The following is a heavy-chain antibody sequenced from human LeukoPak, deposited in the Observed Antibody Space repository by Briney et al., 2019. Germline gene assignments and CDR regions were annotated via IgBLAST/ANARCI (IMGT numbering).Heavy chain of an antibody. CDR3: AKWGIAPRGLDYYYYMDV. V-gene: IGHV3-30-3*02. CDR1: GFTFSSYA. CDR2: ISYDGSNK. J-gene: IGHJ6*03. D-gene: IGHD6-13*01. Sequence: GSLRLSCAASGFTFSSYAMNWVRQAPGKGLEWVAIISYDGSNKYYADSVKGRFTISRDNSKNTLYLQMNSLRAEDTAVYYCAKWGIAPRGLDYYYYMDVWGKGTTVTVSS.